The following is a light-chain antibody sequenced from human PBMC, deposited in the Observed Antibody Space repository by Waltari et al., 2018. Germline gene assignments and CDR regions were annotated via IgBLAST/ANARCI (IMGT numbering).Light chain of an antibody. J-gene: IGKJ4*01. CDR1: QSVSSN. Sequence: EIVMTQSPATLSVSPGERATLSCRASQSVSSNLAWYQQKPGQSPRLLISGASTRATGIPARFSGRGSGTEFTLTISSLQSEDFAVYYCQQYDNWFPLTFGGGTKVEIK. CDR2: GAS. V-gene: IGKV3-15*01. CDR3: QQYDNWFPLT.